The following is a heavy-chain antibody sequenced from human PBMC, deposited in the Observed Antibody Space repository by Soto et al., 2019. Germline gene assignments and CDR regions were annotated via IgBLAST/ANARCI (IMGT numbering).Heavy chain of an antibody. V-gene: IGHV1-69*01. D-gene: IGHD5-12*01. CDR2: IIPIFGTA. CDR1: GGTFSSYA. CDR3: ARDSDRGYDSQDDYYGMDV. J-gene: IGHJ6*02. Sequence: QVQLVQSGAEVKKPGSSVKVSCKASGGTFSSYAISWVRQAPGQGLEWMGGIIPIFGTANYAQKFQGRVTITADESTSTAYMELSSLRSEDTAVYYCARDSDRGYDSQDDYYGMDVWGQGTTVTVSS.